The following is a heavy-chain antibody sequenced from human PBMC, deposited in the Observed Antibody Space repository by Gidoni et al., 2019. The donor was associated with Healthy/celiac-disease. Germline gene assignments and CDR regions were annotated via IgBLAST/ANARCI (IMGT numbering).Heavy chain of an antibody. CDR2: IYPGDSDT. V-gene: IGHV5-51*01. D-gene: IGHD3-22*01. CDR3: ARQDDSSGIHTPFDY. Sequence: EVQLVQSGAEVKKPGESLKISCKGSGYSFTSYWIGWVRQMPGKGLEWMGIIYPGDSDTRYSPSFQGQVTISADKSISTAYLQWSSLKASDTAMYYCARQDDSSGIHTPFDYWGQGTLVTVSS. J-gene: IGHJ4*02. CDR1: GYSFTSYW.